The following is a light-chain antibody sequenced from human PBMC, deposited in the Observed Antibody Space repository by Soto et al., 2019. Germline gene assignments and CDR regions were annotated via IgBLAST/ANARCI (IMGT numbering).Light chain of an antibody. CDR1: QSVLYSSNNKNY. CDR3: QQHYSTTWT. J-gene: IGKJ1*01. CDR2: WAS. V-gene: IGKV4-1*01. Sequence: DIVMTQSPDSLAVSLGERATINCKSSQSVLYSSNNKNYLAWYQQKPGQPPKLLIYWASTRESGVPDRFSGSGSATDFTLTISSLQAEDVEVYHCQQHYSTTWTFGQGTKVDIK.